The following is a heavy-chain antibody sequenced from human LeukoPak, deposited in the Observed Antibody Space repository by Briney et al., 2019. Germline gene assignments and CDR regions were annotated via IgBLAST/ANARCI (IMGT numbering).Heavy chain of an antibody. CDR2: INHSGST. Sequence: SETLSLTCAVYGGSFSGYYWSWIRQPPGKGLEWIGEINHSGSTNYNPSLKSRVTISVDTSKNQFSLKLSSVTAADTAVYYRARLESYYAHFDYWGQGTLVTVSS. J-gene: IGHJ4*02. V-gene: IGHV4-34*01. CDR1: GGSFSGYY. CDR3: ARLESYYAHFDY. D-gene: IGHD1-26*01.